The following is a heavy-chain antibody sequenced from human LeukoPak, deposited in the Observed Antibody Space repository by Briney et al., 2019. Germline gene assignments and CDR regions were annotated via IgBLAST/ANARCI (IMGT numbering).Heavy chain of an antibody. CDR3: ATPSGSHDAFDI. CDR2: FDPEEGET. J-gene: IGHJ3*02. D-gene: IGHD1-26*01. CDR1: GYTLTELS. V-gene: IGHV1-24*01. Sequence: ASVKVSCKVSGYTLTELSMHWVRQAPGKGLELMGGFDPEEGETIYAQKFQGRVTMTEDTSTDTAYMELSSLRSEDTAVYYCATPSGSHDAFDIWGQGTLVTVSS.